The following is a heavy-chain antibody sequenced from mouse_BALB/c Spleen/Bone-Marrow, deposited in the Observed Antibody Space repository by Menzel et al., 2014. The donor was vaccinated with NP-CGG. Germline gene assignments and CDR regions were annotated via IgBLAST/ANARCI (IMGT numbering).Heavy chain of an antibody. CDR3: ARGGYYGSGRYYYAMDY. J-gene: IGHJ4*01. CDR1: GYTFTSYY. V-gene: IGHV1S56*01. Sequence: QVQLQQSGPELVKPGASMRISCKASGYTFTSYYLHWVKQRPGQGLEWIGWIYPGNVNTNYNEKFKDKATLTADKSSTTAYMHLSSLTSEDSAVYFGARGGYYGSGRYYYAMDYWGQGTSVTVSS. D-gene: IGHD1-1*01. CDR2: IYPGNVNT.